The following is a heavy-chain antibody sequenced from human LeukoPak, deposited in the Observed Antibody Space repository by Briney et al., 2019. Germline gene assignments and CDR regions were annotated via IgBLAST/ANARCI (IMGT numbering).Heavy chain of an antibody. CDR2: INPSGGST. CDR3: AGDRGAYYYGMDV. Sequence: ASVKVSCKASGYTFTSYYMHWVRQAPGQGLEWMGIINPSGGSTSYAQKFQGRVTMTRDTSTSTVYMELSSLRSEDTAVYYCAGDRGAYYYGMDVWGQGTTVTVSS. V-gene: IGHV1-46*01. CDR1: GYTFTSYY. D-gene: IGHD3-10*01. J-gene: IGHJ6*02.